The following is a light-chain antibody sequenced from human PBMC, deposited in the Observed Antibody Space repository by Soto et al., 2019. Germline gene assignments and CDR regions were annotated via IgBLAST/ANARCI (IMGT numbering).Light chain of an antibody. CDR3: QQYSTYPLT. J-gene: IGKJ4*01. Sequence: DIQMTQSPPTRSASVGDRVTMTCRASQSIRNSLAWYQQKPGTAPKLLIYRASALQSGVPSRFSGSGSGTEFTLTIDSLQPDDFATFYCQQYSTYPLTFGGGTRVDIK. CDR2: RAS. CDR1: QSIRNS. V-gene: IGKV1-5*03.